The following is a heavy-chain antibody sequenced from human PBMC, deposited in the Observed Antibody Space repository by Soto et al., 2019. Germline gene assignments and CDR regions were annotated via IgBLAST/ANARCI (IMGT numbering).Heavy chain of an antibody. CDR3: AKDEGWVYGQGYFDY. CDR2: ISGSGGIT. CDR1: GFTFSSYA. V-gene: IGHV3-23*01. J-gene: IGHJ4*02. D-gene: IGHD4-17*01. Sequence: PGGSLRLSCAASGFTFSSYAMSWVRQAPGKGLVCVSAISGSGGITHYADSVKGRFTISRDNSKNTLYLQMNSLRAEDTAVYYCAKDEGWVYGQGYFDYWGQGTLVTVSS.